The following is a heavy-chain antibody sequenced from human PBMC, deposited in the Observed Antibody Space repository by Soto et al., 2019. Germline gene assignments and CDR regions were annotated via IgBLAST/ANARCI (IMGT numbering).Heavy chain of an antibody. D-gene: IGHD6-19*01. Sequence: QAQLEQSGGEVQKPGSSVKVSCKASRVAFSKFIVTWVRQAPGLGLEWVGGIIPIFGTTNYAQKFQGRVTITADESTSTSYMEVNNLRSEDTAVYYCAKVRYSSPMGYYYRMDVWGQGTTVTVSS. V-gene: IGHV1-69*01. J-gene: IGHJ6*02. CDR1: RVAFSKFI. CDR2: IIPIFGTT. CDR3: AKVRYSSPMGYYYRMDV.